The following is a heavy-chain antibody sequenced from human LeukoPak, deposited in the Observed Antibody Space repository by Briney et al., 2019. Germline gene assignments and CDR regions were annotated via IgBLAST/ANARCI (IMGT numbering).Heavy chain of an antibody. D-gene: IGHD6-13*01. CDR2: IYYSGST. CDR1: GGSISSSSYY. J-gene: IGHJ4*02. Sequence: SETLSLTCTVSGGSISSSSYYWGWIRQPPGKGLEWIGSIYYSGSTYYNPSLKSRVTISVDTSKNQFSLKLSSVTAADTAVYYCARHSSSWYSFDYWGQGTLVTVSS. CDR3: ARHSSSWYSFDY. V-gene: IGHV4-39*01.